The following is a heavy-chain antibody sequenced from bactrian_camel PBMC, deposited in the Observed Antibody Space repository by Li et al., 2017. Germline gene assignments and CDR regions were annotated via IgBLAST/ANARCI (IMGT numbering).Heavy chain of an antibody. V-gene: IGHV3S53*01. CDR1: GSTSITYH. D-gene: IGHD3*01. CDR3: AAGADRIWVSAFQALGRPNEFGY. J-gene: IGHJ6*01. CDR2: IYRDDTV. Sequence: HVQLVESGGGSVQAGGSLTLSCLVSGSTSITYHMAWFRQAPGKARVGVAYIYRDDTVIYEDSVKGRFTISLENDKNTLYLQMDNLTAEDTAMYYCAAGADRIWVSAFQALGRPNEFGYWGQGTQVTVS.